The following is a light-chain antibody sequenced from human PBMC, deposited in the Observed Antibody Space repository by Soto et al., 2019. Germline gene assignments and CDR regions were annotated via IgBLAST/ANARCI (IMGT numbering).Light chain of an antibody. CDR1: QSIRNY. Sequence: DIQMTQSPASLSASVGDRVTITCRTTQSIRNYLNWYQLKPGKAPKLLIYAASGLQSGVPSRFSASGSGTDSTLTISSLQPEDFAIYYCQQTYSIPATFGQGTKVDIK. J-gene: IGKJ1*01. CDR3: QQTYSIPAT. V-gene: IGKV1-39*01. CDR2: AAS.